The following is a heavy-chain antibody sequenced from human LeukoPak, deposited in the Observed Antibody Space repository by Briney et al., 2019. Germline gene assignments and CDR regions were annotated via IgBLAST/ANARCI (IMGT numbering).Heavy chain of an antibody. CDR1: GGSFSGYY. CDR3: ARGRTDYYDSSGYYYNWFDP. V-gene: IGHV4-34*01. J-gene: IGHJ5*02. Sequence: PSETLSLTCAVYGGSFSGYYWSWIRQPPGKGLEWIGEINHSGSTNYNPSLKSRVTISVDTSKNQFSLKLSSVTAADTAVYYCARGRTDYYDSSGYYYNWFDPWGQGTLVTVSS. CDR2: INHSGST. D-gene: IGHD3-22*01.